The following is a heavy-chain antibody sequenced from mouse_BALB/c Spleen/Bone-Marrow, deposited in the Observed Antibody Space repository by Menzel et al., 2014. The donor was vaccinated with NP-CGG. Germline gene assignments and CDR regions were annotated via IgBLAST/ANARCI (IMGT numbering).Heavy chain of an antibody. V-gene: IGHV7-3*02. CDR3: ARIGSSFYYYAMDY. Sequence: EVQGVESGGGLVQPGGSLRLSCATSGFTFTDYYMSWVRQPPGKALEWLGSISNKANGYTTGYSASVKGRFTISRDNSQSILYLQMHTLIADDSATYYCARIGSSFYYYAMDYWGQGTSVTVSS. D-gene: IGHD1-1*01. CDR1: GFTFTDYY. J-gene: IGHJ4*01. CDR2: ISNKANGYTT.